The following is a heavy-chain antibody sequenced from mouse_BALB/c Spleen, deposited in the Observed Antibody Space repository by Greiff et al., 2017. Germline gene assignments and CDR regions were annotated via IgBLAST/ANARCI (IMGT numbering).Heavy chain of an antibody. Sequence: DVMLVESGGGLVQPGGSLRLSCATSGFTFTDYYMSWVRQPPGKALEWLGFIRNKANGYTTEYSASVKGRCTISRDNSQSILYLQMNTLRAEDSATYYGARETYGYFDYWGQGTTLTVSS. CDR1: GFTFTDYY. J-gene: IGHJ2*01. CDR3: ARETYGYFDY. D-gene: IGHD1-1*01. CDR2: IRNKANGYTT. V-gene: IGHV7-3*02.